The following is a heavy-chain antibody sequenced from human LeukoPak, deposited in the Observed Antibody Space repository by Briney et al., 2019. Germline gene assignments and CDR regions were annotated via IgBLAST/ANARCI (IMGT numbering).Heavy chain of an antibody. V-gene: IGHV5-51*01. CDR3: ARRLSSGWYIGDAFDI. D-gene: IGHD6-19*01. CDR1: EYSFTNYW. Sequence: GESLKISCQGSEYSFTNYWIGWVRQMPGKGLEWMGIIYPGDSDTKYSPSFQGQVTISADKSISTAYLQWRSLKASDTAMYYCARRLSSGWYIGDAFDIWGQGTMVTVSS. CDR2: IYPGDSDT. J-gene: IGHJ3*02.